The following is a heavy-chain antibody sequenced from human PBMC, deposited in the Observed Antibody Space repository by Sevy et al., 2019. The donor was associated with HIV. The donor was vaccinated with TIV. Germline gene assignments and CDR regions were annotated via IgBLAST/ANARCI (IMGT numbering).Heavy chain of an antibody. D-gene: IGHD2-2*02. V-gene: IGHV3-23*01. CDR3: ARSQCDIPLDS. Sequence: GGSLRLSCAASGFTFSKYSMSWVRQPPGKGLEWVSTLSFGCGEINYADSVKGRFTISRDNSKSSVYLQMNNLRPEDMAGVLTARSQCDIPLDSWGQGTLVTVSS. CDR2: LSFGCGEI. CDR1: GFTFSKYS. J-gene: IGHJ4*02.